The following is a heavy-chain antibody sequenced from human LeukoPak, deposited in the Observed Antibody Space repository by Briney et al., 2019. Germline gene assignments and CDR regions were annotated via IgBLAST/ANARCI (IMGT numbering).Heavy chain of an antibody. V-gene: IGHV4-39*07. CDR1: GGSINSSSYY. Sequence: SETLSLTCTVSGGSINSSSYYWGWIRQPPGKGLEWIGSIYYSGSTNYNPSLRGRVTMSVDTSKNQFSLKLSSVTAADTAVYYCATDPCRSTTCYNDPPDYWGQGTLVTVSS. CDR3: ATDPCRSTTCYNDPPDY. J-gene: IGHJ4*02. D-gene: IGHD2-2*02. CDR2: IYYSGST.